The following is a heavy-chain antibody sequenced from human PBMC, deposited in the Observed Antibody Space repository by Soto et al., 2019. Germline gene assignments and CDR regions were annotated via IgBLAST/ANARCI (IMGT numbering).Heavy chain of an antibody. CDR3: ARYEDTAMGYFDY. CDR2: IYYSGST. Sequence: ETLSLTCTVSGGSISSYYWSWIRQPPGKGLEWIGYIYYSGSTNYNPSLKSRVTISVDTSKNQFSLKLSSVTAADTAVYCCARYEDTAMGYFDYWGQGTLVTAPQ. J-gene: IGHJ4*02. V-gene: IGHV4-59*01. D-gene: IGHD5-18*01. CDR1: GGSISSYY.